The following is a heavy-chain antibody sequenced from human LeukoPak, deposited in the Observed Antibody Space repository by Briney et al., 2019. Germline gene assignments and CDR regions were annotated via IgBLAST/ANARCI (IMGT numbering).Heavy chain of an antibody. Sequence: GGSLRLSSAASVVTFSSSSMSSGRQAPGKGLEWVSAISGSGGSTYYADSVKGRFTISRDNSKNTLYLQMNSLRAEDTAVYYCATGETGSTLGGYWGQGTLVTVSS. D-gene: IGHD1-1*01. J-gene: IGHJ4*02. CDR2: ISGSGGST. V-gene: IGHV3-23*01. CDR3: ATGETGSTLGGY. CDR1: VVTFSSSS.